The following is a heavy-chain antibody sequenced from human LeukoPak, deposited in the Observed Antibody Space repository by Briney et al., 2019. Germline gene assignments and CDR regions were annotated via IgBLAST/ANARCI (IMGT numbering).Heavy chain of an antibody. CDR3: AREGGFYRPLDY. Sequence: SETLSLTCDVSGGSVTSTNWWTWVRQPPGKGLEWIGEVHLDGRTNYNPSLKSRLIMSVALPENHISLKLTSVTAADTAVYYCAREGGFYRPLDYSGQGTLVTVSS. CDR2: VHLDGRT. CDR1: GGSVTSTNW. V-gene: IGHV4-4*02. J-gene: IGHJ4*02. D-gene: IGHD3-3*01.